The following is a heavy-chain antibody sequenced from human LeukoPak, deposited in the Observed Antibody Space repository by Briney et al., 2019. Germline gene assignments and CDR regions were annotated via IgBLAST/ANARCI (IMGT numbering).Heavy chain of an antibody. CDR2: INNEGTGT. CDR3: ARDFSSGLIDY. Sequence: PGGSLRLSCAASGFSFSAYWMHWVRQAPGKGLVWVSRINNEGTGTDYADSVRGRFTISRVNVENTLYLQMNSLRAEDTAVYYCARDFSSGLIDYWGQGTLVTVSS. CDR1: GFSFSAYW. V-gene: IGHV3-74*01. J-gene: IGHJ4*02. D-gene: IGHD3-22*01.